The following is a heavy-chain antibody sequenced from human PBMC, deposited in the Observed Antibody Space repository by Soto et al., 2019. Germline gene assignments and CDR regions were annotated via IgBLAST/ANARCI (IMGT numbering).Heavy chain of an antibody. Sequence: QVQLVESGGGVVQPGTSLRVSCEASGFSVSSSGMHWVRQVPGKGLEWVAMISYNGNSQHYGDSVRGRFTISRDTSKNTLYLQMNSLRPEDTAIYYCAKDWGSSGWFNWFDPWGQGTLVTVPS. CDR1: GFSVSSSG. D-gene: IGHD6-19*01. J-gene: IGHJ5*02. CDR2: ISYNGNSQ. CDR3: AKDWGSSGWFNWFDP. V-gene: IGHV3-30*18.